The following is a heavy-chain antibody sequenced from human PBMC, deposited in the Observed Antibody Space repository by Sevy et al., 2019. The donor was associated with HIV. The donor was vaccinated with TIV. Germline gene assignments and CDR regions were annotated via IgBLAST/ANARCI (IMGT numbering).Heavy chain of an antibody. Sequence: GGSLRLSCAASGFTFSGSGMNWVRQAPGKGLEWVSYISSSSNTIYYADSVKGRFTISRDNAKNSLYLQMNSLRAEDTAVYYCARRVGEGYCSGGSCYFDWFDFWGQRTLVTVSS. CDR2: ISSSSNTI. V-gene: IGHV3-48*01. D-gene: IGHD2-15*01. CDR3: ARRVGEGYCSGGSCYFDWFDF. J-gene: IGHJ5*01. CDR1: GFTFSGSG.